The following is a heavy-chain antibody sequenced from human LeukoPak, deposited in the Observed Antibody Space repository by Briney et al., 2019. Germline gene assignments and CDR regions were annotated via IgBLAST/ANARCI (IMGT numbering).Heavy chain of an antibody. CDR1: GYTFTSYA. CDR3: ARGPHTRIGSGYIDY. D-gene: IGHD3-22*01. Sequence: ASVKVSCKASGYTFTSYAMHWVRQAPGQRLEWMGWINAGNGNTKHSQKFQGRVTITRDTSASTAYMELSSLRSEDTAVYYCARGPHTRIGSGYIDYWGQGTLVTVSS. J-gene: IGHJ4*02. V-gene: IGHV1-3*01. CDR2: INAGNGNT.